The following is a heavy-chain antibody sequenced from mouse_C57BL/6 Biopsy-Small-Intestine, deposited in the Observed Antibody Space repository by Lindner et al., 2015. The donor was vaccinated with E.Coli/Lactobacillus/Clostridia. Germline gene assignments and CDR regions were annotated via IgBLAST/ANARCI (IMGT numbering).Heavy chain of an antibody. J-gene: IGHJ4*01. V-gene: IGHV1-80*01. CDR1: GYAFSSYW. D-gene: IGHD2-1*01. CDR2: IYPGDGDT. CDR3: ARYGNYLYYYAMDY. Sequence: VQLQESGAELVKPGASVKISCKASGYAFSSYWMNWVKQRPGKGLEWIGQIYPGDGDTNYNGKFKGKATLTADKSSSTAYMQLSSLTSEDSAVYFCARYGNYLYYYAMDYWGQGTSVTVSS.